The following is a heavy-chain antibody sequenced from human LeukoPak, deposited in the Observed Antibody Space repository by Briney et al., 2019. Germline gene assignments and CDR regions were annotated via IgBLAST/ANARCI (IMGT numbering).Heavy chain of an antibody. D-gene: IGHD2-21*01. CDR3: ASYWGAGDVTYYFDY. CDR1: GGSITSSSYY. J-gene: IGHJ4*02. CDR2: IYYSGST. V-gene: IGHV4-39*01. Sequence: SETLSLTCTVSGGSITSSSYYWGWTRQSPGKGLEWIGDIYYSGSTYYNPSLKSRVTISVDTSKNQFSLKLNSVTAAHTAVYYCASYWGAGDVTYYFDYWGQGTLVTVSS.